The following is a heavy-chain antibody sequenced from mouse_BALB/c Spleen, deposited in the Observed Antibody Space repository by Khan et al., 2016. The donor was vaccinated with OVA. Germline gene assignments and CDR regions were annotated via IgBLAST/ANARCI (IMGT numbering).Heavy chain of an antibody. CDR2: INYSGST. Sequence: EVQLVESGPGLVKPSQSLSLTCTVTGYSITSDYAWNWIRQFPGNRLEWMGYINYSGSTSKKPSLKSRMSISRDTSKNQICLQLNSVTTEDTATYYCVRGRSYWGQGTLVTVSA. V-gene: IGHV3-2*02. CDR3: VRGRSY. J-gene: IGHJ3*01. CDR1: GYSITSDYA.